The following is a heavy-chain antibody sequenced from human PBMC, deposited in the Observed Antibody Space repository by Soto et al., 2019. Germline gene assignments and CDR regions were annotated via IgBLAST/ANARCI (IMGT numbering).Heavy chain of an antibody. J-gene: IGHJ3*02. CDR1: GGSISSGDYY. CDR3: ARDKWELPLDI. Sequence: SETLSLTCTVSGGSISSGDYYWSWIRQPPGKGLECVGYVYYTGTTYYNPSLKSRVSISVDTSKNLFSLRLSSVTAADTAVYYCARDKWELPLDIWGHRTMVTVSS. D-gene: IGHD1-26*01. CDR2: VYYTGTT. V-gene: IGHV4-30-4*01.